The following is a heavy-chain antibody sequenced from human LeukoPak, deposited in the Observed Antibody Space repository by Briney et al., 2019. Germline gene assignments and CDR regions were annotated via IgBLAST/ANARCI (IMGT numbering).Heavy chain of an antibody. D-gene: IGHD6-13*01. CDR3: AKIPPAAAAVPFDY. V-gene: IGHV3-30*02. J-gene: IGHJ4*02. CDR2: IRYDGSNK. Sequence: PGGSLRLSCAASGFIFSSYGMHWVRQAPGKGLEWGSFIRYDGSNKYYADSVKGRFTISRDNSKNTLYLQMNSLRTEDTAVYYCAKIPPAAAAVPFDYWGQGTLVTVSS. CDR1: GFIFSSYG.